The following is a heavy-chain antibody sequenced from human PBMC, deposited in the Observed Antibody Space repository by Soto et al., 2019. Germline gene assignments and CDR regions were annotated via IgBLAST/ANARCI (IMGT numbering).Heavy chain of an antibody. Sequence: ASVKVSCKASGYTFTGYYMHWVRLAPGQGLEWVGWIDPNNGGTDYAHKFQGWVTMTRDTSISTAYMELSRLRSDDTAVYYCARGLITFGGVFKGDWFDPWGQGTLVTVSS. D-gene: IGHD3-16*01. CDR1: GYTFTGYY. CDR2: IDPNNGGT. V-gene: IGHV1-2*04. J-gene: IGHJ5*02. CDR3: ARGLITFGGVFKGDWFDP.